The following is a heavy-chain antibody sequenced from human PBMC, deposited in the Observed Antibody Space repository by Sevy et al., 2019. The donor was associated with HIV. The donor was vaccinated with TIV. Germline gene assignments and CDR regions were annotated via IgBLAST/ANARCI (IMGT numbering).Heavy chain of an antibody. V-gene: IGHV4-30-4*01. Sequence: SETLSLTCTVSGGSISSGNYYWHWIRQPPGKGLEWIGYISYTGNTYYNPSLKSPVTISVDTSNNQFSLRLTSVTAGDNAVYYCAREDTEYTSSSVWFDPWGQGTLVTVSS. CDR1: GGSISSGNYY. CDR2: ISYTGNT. J-gene: IGHJ5*02. D-gene: IGHD6-6*01. CDR3: AREDTEYTSSSVWFDP.